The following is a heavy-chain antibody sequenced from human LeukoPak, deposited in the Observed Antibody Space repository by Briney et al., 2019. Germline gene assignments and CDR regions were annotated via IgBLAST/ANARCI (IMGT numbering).Heavy chain of an antibody. CDR1: GFTFSSYG. CDR3: AKDTLSGIYYFYGMDI. V-gene: IGHV3-23*01. Sequence: GGSLRLSCAASGFTFSSYGMSWVRQAPGKGLEWVSTISDGGGGTYYADSVKGRFTISRDNAKNSLYLQMNSLRAEDTALYYCAKDTLSGIYYFYGMDIWGQGTTVTVSS. J-gene: IGHJ6*02. D-gene: IGHD3-16*01. CDR2: ISDGGGGT.